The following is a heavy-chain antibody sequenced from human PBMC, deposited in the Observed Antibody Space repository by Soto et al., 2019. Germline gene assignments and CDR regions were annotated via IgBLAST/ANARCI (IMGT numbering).Heavy chain of an antibody. CDR2: IWYDGSNK. V-gene: IGHV3-33*01. J-gene: IGHJ6*02. Sequence: HPGGSLRLSCAASGFTFSSYGMHWVRQAPGKGLEWVAVIWYDGSNKYYADSVKGRFTISRDNSKNTLYLQMNSLRAEDTAVYYCARDLQEPIAAHAYYYYGMDVWGQGTTVTV. CDR1: GFTFSSYG. CDR3: ARDLQEPIAAHAYYYYGMDV. D-gene: IGHD6-13*01.